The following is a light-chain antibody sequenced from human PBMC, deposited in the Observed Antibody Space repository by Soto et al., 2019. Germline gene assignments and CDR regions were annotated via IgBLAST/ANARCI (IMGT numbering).Light chain of an antibody. Sequence: EIVLTQSPATLSLSPGERVALSCRASQSVSSFLAWYQQKPGQAPRLLIYDASNRATGIPARFSGSGSGTDFTLPISSLEHEDSAVYYCQQRSTSPLTFGGGTKVEI. CDR3: QQRSTSPLT. CDR2: DAS. CDR1: QSVSSF. J-gene: IGKJ4*01. V-gene: IGKV3-11*01.